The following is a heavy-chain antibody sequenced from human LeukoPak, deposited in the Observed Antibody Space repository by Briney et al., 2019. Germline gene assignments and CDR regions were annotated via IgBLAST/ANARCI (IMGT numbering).Heavy chain of an antibody. CDR2: IYYSGST. D-gene: IGHD6-13*01. CDR3: AQYSSSWYWVAYFDY. CDR1: GGSISSSSYY. Sequence: PSETLSLTCTVSGGSISSSSYYWGWIRQPPGKGLEWIGSIYYSGSTYYNPSLKSRLTISVDTSKNQFSLKLSSVTAADTAVYYCAQYSSSWYWVAYFDYWGQGTLVTVSS. J-gene: IGHJ4*02. V-gene: IGHV4-39*01.